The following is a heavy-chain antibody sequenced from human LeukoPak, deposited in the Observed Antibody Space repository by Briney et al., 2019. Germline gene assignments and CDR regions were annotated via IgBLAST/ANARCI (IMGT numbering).Heavy chain of an antibody. CDR3: ARRGSSSSSWVHWFDP. D-gene: IGHD6-6*01. Sequence: SETLSLTCTVSGGSISSYYWSWIRQPPGKGLEWIGYIYTSGSTNYNPPLKSRVTISVDTSKNQFSLKLSSVTAADTAVYYCARRGSSSSSWVHWFDPWGQGTLVTVSS. V-gene: IGHV4-4*09. J-gene: IGHJ5*02. CDR1: GGSISSYY. CDR2: IYTSGST.